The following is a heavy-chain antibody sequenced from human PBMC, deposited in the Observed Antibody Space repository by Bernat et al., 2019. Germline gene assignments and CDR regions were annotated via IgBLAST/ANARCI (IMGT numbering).Heavy chain of an antibody. CDR1: GFTFSSYS. J-gene: IGHJ4*02. Sequence: EVQLVESGGGLVKPGGSLRLSCAASGFTFSSYSMNWVRQAPGKGLEWVSSISSSSSYIYYADSVKGRFTISRDNAKNSLYLQMNSLRAEDTAVYYCARGNYDFWSGYYIYPRDYWGQGTLVTVSS. CDR2: ISSSSSYI. CDR3: ARGNYDFWSGYYIYPRDY. D-gene: IGHD3-3*01. V-gene: IGHV3-21*01.